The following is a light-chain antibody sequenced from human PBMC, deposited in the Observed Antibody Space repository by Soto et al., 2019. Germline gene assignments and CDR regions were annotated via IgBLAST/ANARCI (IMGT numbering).Light chain of an antibody. CDR1: QDISNY. CDR2: DAS. J-gene: IGKJ5*01. CDR3: QQYDHLPIT. V-gene: IGKV1-33*01. Sequence: DVPMTQSPSSLSASVGDTITITCQATQDISNYLNWYQQKPGEAPKLLIYDASKLETGVPSRFSGSGSGTDFTFPISSLQPEDFATYHCQQYDHLPITFGQGTRLETK.